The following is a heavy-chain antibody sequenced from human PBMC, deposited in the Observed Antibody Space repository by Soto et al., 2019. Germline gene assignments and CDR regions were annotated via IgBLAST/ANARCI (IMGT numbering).Heavy chain of an antibody. Sequence: GGTLRLSCAASGFTLGKYTMGWVRQAPGKGLEWVAESYSTGGTEYADSVKGRFTFSRDNSKNTLFLQMNSLGVEDTALYYCARDREPDGIWTFDSWGQGTLVTSPQ. J-gene: IGHJ4*02. D-gene: IGHD3-9*01. V-gene: IGHV3-23*01. CDR3: ARDREPDGIWTFDS. CDR1: GFTLGKYT. CDR2: SYSTGGT.